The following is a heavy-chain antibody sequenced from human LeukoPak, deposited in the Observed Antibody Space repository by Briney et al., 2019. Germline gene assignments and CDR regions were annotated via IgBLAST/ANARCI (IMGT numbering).Heavy chain of an antibody. CDR3: ARGAHYSYGFDY. CDR2: IYSGGST. Sequence: PGGSLRLSCAASGFTVSSNYMTWVRQAPGKGLEWVSVIYSGGSTYYTDSVKGRFTISRDNSKNTLYLQMNSLRAEDTAVYYCARGAHYSYGFDYWGQGTLVTVSS. V-gene: IGHV3-53*01. D-gene: IGHD4-11*01. J-gene: IGHJ4*02. CDR1: GFTVSSNY.